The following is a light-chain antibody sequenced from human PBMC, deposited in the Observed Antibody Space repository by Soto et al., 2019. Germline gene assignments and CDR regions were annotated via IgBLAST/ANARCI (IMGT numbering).Light chain of an antibody. J-gene: IGKJ1*01. V-gene: IGKV1-39*01. CDR3: QQSYSIPPWT. CDR2: AAS. CDR1: QSISSY. Sequence: DIQMTQSPSSLSASVGDRVTITCRASQSISSYLNWYQQKPGKAPELLIYAASSLQSGVPSRFSGSGSGTDFTLTISSLQPEDFATYYCQQSYSIPPWTFGQGTKVEIK.